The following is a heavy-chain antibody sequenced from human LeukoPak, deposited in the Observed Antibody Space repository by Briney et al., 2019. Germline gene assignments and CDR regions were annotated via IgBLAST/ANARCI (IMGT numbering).Heavy chain of an antibody. V-gene: IGHV3-20*04. CDR3: ARDLSSNWSNLGY. Sequence: GGSLRLSCEDSGFTFADYGLSWVRQAPGKGPQWIAGINWSGDNTFYADSVKGRFTIFRDNTKKTLYLQMDNLRGDDTATYYCARDLSSNWSNLGYWGQGTLVTVSS. CDR1: GFTFADYG. D-gene: IGHD6-13*01. J-gene: IGHJ4*02. CDR2: INWSGDNT.